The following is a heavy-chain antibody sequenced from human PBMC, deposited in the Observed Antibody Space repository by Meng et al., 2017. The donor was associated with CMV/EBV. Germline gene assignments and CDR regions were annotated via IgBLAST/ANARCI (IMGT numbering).Heavy chain of an antibody. CDR3: ASQGLNDYYDAGMGAFDI. CDR1: GYNFISYW. CDR2: IYPGDSDT. V-gene: IGHV5-51*01. J-gene: IGHJ3*02. D-gene: IGHD3-10*01. Sequence: GESLKISCKGSGYNFISYWIGWVRQMPGKGLEWMGIIYPGDSDTRYSPSFQGQVTISADKSISTAYLQWSSLKASDTAMYYCASQGLNDYYDAGMGAFDIWGQGTMVTVSS.